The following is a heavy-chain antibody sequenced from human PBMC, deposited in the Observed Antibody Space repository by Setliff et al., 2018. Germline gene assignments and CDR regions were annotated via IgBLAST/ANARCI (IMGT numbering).Heavy chain of an antibody. CDR1: GSTFSSSS. CDR2: INSGGSST. CDR3: AKFSSVPGSRFFDY. Sequence: GGSLRLSCAASGSTFSSSSMTWVRQAPGKGLEWVSAINSGGSSTYYADSVKGRFTISRDNSKNTLYLQMNSLRAEDTAIYSCAKFSSVPGSRFFDYWGQGALVTVSS. J-gene: IGHJ4*02. D-gene: IGHD2-2*01. V-gene: IGHV3-23*01.